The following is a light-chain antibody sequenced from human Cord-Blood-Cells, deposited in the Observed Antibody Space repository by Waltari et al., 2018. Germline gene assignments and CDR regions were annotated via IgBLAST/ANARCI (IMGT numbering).Light chain of an antibody. CDR3: QQSYSTPRT. J-gene: IGKJ3*01. Sequence: DIQMTQSPSSLSASVGDRVTITCRESQSISSYLNWYQQKPGKAPKLLIYAASSLQSGVPSRFSGSGSGTDFTLTISSLQPEAFATYYCQQSYSTPRTFGPGTKVDIK. CDR1: QSISSY. V-gene: IGKV1-39*01. CDR2: AAS.